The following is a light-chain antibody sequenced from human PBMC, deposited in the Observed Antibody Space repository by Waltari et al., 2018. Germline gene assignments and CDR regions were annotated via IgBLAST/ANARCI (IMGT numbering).Light chain of an antibody. CDR3: QQRYRTPLET. CDR1: QSISSY. CDR2: AAS. J-gene: IGKJ1*01. V-gene: IGKV1-39*01. Sequence: DIQMTQSPSSLSASVGDRVTITCRASQSISSYLNWYQQKPGKAPKLLIYAASSLQSGVPVRLSGSGSGTDSTLTISSLQPEDFATEYYQQRYRTPLETFGQGTKLEIK.